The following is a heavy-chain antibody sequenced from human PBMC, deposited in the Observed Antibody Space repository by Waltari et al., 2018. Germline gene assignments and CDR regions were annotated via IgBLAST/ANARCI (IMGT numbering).Heavy chain of an antibody. CDR3: ARPPPGDYGDTSGAFEI. CDR1: VGSFSGSY. CDR2: INHSGNT. D-gene: IGHD4-17*01. Sequence: QVQLQQWGAGLLKPSETLSLTCAVYVGSFSGSYWSWIRQPPGKGLEWIGEINHSGNTKYNPSLKSRVTLSVDTSKNQFSLRVTSVTAADTAVYYCARPPPGDYGDTSGAFEIWGRGTMVTVSS. J-gene: IGHJ3*02. V-gene: IGHV4-34*01.